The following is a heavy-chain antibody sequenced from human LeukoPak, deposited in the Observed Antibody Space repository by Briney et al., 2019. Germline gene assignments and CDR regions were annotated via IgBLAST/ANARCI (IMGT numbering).Heavy chain of an antibody. Sequence: PGGSLRLSCAASGFTFSNYVMNWVRQAPGKGLEGGTFIQKDGGSKFYADSVKGRFTISRDNSKKTVYLQMSSLTIEDTAVYYCAKEPGEGGSAFDYWGQGTLVTVSS. CDR1: GFTFSNYV. V-gene: IGHV3-30*02. D-gene: IGHD3-16*01. CDR3: AKEPGEGGSAFDY. J-gene: IGHJ4*02. CDR2: IQKDGGSK.